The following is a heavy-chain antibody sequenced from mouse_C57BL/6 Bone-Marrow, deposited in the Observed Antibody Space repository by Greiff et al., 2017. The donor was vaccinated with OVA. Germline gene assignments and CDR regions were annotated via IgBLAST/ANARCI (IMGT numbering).Heavy chain of an antibody. CDR1: GFTFSNYW. V-gene: IGHV6-3*01. CDR3: TGQGPSYAMDY. Sequence: EVKLMESGGGLVQPGGSMKLSCVASGFTFSNYWMNWVRQSPEKGLEWVAQIRLKSDNYATHYAESVKGRFTISRDDSKSSVYLQMNNLRAEDTGIYYCTGQGPSYAMDYWGQGTSVTVSS. D-gene: IGHD3-3*01. J-gene: IGHJ4*01. CDR2: IRLKSDNYAT.